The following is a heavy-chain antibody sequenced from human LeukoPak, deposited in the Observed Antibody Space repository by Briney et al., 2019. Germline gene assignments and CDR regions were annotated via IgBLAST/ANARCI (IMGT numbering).Heavy chain of an antibody. J-gene: IGHJ4*02. D-gene: IGHD1-26*01. CDR2: IYYSGST. Sequence: SETLSLTCTVSGGSISSSSYYWGWIRQAPGKGLEWIGSIYYSGSTYYNPSLKSRVTISVDTSKNQFSLKLSSVTAADTAVYYCARNSVPTRIVGATRYFDYWGQGTLVTVSS. V-gene: IGHV4-39*01. CDR3: ARNSVPTRIVGATRYFDY. CDR1: GGSISSSSYY.